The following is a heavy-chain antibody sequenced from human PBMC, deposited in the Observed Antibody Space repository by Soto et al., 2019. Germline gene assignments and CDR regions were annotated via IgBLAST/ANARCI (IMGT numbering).Heavy chain of an antibody. CDR3: AIGQGGTNY. CDR2: INQSGGT. D-gene: IGHD3-16*01. V-gene: IGHV4-34*02. J-gene: IGHJ4*02. CDR1: GESYNPYF. Sequence: QVHVQQWGAGLLKPSETLSLTCAVSGESYNPYFWSWVRQPPGKGLEWIAEINQSGGTYYNPSLKSRLAISLDTSKNQLSLTLNSVTAAETAMYYCAIGQGGTNYWGQGTLVTVSS.